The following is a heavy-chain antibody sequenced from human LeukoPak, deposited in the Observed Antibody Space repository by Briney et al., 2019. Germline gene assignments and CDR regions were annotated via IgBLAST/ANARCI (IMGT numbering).Heavy chain of an antibody. CDR1: GFTFSHYG. J-gene: IGHJ5*02. D-gene: IGHD4-11*01. CDR2: IWNDGSNK. CDR3: AEDAQRGFDYSNSLEH. V-gene: IGHV3-33*06. Sequence: HPGRSLRLSCATSGFTFSHYGMHWVRQAPGKGLEWVAVIWNDGSNKYYGDSVKGRFTISRDNSKNTLYLQMNSLTVEDTAVYYCAEDAQRGFDYSNSLEHWGQGTLVTVSS.